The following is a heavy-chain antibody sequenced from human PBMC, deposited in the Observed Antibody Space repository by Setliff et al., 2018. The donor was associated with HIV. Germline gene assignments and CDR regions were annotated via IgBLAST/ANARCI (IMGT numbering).Heavy chain of an antibody. CDR3: ARAAAGNTGPFDL. CDR2: IQHSGRI. CDR1: GGSFSGYC. D-gene: IGHD4-17*01. J-gene: IGHJ4*02. Sequence: SETLSLTCAVYGGSFSGYCWSWIRQPPGKGLEWIGEIQHSGRINYNPSLKSRVTISVDTSENQFSLKLTSVTASDTAVYYCARAAAGNTGPFDLWGQGSPVTVSS. V-gene: IGHV4-34*01.